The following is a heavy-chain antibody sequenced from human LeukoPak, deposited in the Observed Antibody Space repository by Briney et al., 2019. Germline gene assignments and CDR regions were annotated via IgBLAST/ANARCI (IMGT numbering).Heavy chain of an antibody. D-gene: IGHD2-15*01. CDR3: ARDRASAGGFDY. V-gene: IGHV4-61*01. CDR2: IYYSGTT. J-gene: IGHJ4*02. Sequence: PSETLSLTCTVSGGSISSSSYYWGWIRQPPGKGLERIGYIYYSGTTNYNPSLQSRVTISVATSKNQFSLKLSSVTAADTALYYCARDRASAGGFDYWGQGTLVTVSS. CDR1: GGSISSSSYY.